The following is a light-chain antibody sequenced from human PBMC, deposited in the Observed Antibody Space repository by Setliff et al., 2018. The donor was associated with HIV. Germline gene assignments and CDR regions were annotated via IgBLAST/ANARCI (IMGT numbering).Light chain of an antibody. CDR2: EVS. J-gene: IGLJ1*01. V-gene: IGLV2-8*01. CDR3: SSYGGNNNKV. Sequence: ALTQPPSASGSPGQSVTISCTGTSSDVGAYNYVSWYQQHPGKAPKLMIYEVSKRPSGVPDRFSGPKSGNTASLTVSGLQAEDEADYYCSSYGGNNNKVFGTGTKVTVL. CDR1: SSDVGAYNY.